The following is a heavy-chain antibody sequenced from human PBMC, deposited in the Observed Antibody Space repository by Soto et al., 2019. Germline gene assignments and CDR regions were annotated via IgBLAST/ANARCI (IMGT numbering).Heavy chain of an antibody. Sequence: ELQLVQAGGGLAQPGGSLRLSCIAPGFSSRAYWMAWIRQVPGKGLELVAAINGDGSDRGYLESVEGRFTISRDNANNSVFLHLNTLTAEDTAVYFCTRDPSWGAFDIWGQGTMVTVSS. J-gene: IGHJ3*02. CDR3: TRDPSWGAFDI. D-gene: IGHD7-27*01. CDR1: GFSSRAYW. CDR2: INGDGSDR. V-gene: IGHV3-7*01.